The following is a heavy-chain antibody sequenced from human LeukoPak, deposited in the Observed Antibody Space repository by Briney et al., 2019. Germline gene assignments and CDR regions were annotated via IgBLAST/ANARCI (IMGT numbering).Heavy chain of an antibody. V-gene: IGHV4-34*01. Sequence: SETLSLTCAVYGGSLSNYYWSWIRQPPGKGLEWIGEINHSGSTKFNPSLKSRVTILVDLSKSQFSLELRSVTAADTAVYYCARGPASGSDFAWFDPWGQGTLVTVSS. CDR1: GGSLSNYY. D-gene: IGHD3-10*01. J-gene: IGHJ5*02. CDR3: ARGPASGSDFAWFDP. CDR2: INHSGST.